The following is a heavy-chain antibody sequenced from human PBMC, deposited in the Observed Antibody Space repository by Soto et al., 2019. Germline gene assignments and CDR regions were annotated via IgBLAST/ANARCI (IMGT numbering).Heavy chain of an antibody. CDR2: ISAYNGNT. D-gene: IGHD2-2*01. J-gene: IGHJ5*02. CDR3: ARDSKDIVVGPAEFYTGWIRFAP. V-gene: IGHV1-18*01. CDR1: GYTFTSYG. Sequence: GASVKVSCKASGYTFTSYGISWVRQAPGQGLEWMGWISAYNGNTNYAQKLQGRVTMTTDTSTSTAYMELRSLRSDDTAVYYCARDSKDIVVGPAEFYTGWIRFAPWGQGTLVTVSS.